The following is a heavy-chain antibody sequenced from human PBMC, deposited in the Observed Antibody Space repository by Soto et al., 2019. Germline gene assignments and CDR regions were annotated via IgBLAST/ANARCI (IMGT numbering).Heavy chain of an antibody. J-gene: IGHJ4*02. CDR2: INHSGST. D-gene: IGHD3-9*01. CDR3: ARATKTPRKLRYFDWSVDY. CDR1: GGSISSYY. V-gene: IGHV4-34*01. Sequence: SETLSLTCTVSGGSISSYYWSWIRQPPGKGLEWIGEINHSGSTNYNPSLKSRVTISVDTSKNQFSLKLSSVTAADTAVYYCARATKTPRKLRYFDWSVDYWGQGTLVTVSS.